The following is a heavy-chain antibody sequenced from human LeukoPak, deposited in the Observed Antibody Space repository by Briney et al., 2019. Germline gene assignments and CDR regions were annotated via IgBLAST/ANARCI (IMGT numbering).Heavy chain of an antibody. V-gene: IGHV3-74*01. CDR2: INRDGSST. Sequence: GGSLRLSCAPSVVTFIGAWTRCGPDTPGKRLWWVSRINRDGSSTNYADSVKRRLPIHRHNAKNMVNLQLNSLRADHTSIYDSTSDYYYALAVRRRGTTLTVPS. CDR1: VVTFIGAW. J-gene: IGHJ6*02. CDR3: TSDYYYALAV.